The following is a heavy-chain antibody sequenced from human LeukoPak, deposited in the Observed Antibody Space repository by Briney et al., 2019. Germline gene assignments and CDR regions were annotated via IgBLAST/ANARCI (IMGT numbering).Heavy chain of an antibody. CDR2: ISSSGSTI. J-gene: IGHJ4*02. CDR1: GFTFSSYE. D-gene: IGHD5-24*01. CDR3: ARDRRWQQLLLLDY. V-gene: IGHV3-48*03. Sequence: GGSLRLSCAASGFTFSSYEMNWVRQAPGKGLEWVSYISSSGSTIYDADSVKGRFTISRDNAKNSLYLQMKSLRAEDTAVYYCARDRRWQQLLLLDYWGQGILVTVSS.